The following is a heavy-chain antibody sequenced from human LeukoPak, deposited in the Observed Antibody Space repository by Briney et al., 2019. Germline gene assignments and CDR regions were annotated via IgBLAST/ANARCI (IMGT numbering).Heavy chain of an antibody. D-gene: IGHD4-17*01. CDR3: ARQGFLFYGDYAWFDP. J-gene: IGHJ5*02. Sequence: GESLKISCKGSGYSFTSYWIGWVRQMPGKGLEWMGIINPGDSDTRYSPSFQGQVTISADKSISTAYLQWSSLKASDTAMYYCARQGFLFYGDYAWFDPWGQGTLVTVSS. CDR1: GYSFTSYW. CDR2: INPGDSDT. V-gene: IGHV5-51*01.